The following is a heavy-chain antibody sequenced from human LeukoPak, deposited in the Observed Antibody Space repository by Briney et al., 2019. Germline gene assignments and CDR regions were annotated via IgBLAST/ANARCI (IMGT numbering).Heavy chain of an antibody. Sequence: PGGSLRLSCAASGFTFSSYSMNWVRQAPGKGLEWVSSISSSSSYIYYADSVKGRFTISRDNAKNSLYLQMNSLRAEDTAVCYCARDPNVYSYGFSGSFSSSASGWGQGTLVTVSS. D-gene: IGHD5-18*01. V-gene: IGHV3-21*01. CDR3: ARDPNVYSYGFSGSFSSSASG. CDR2: ISSSSSYI. J-gene: IGHJ4*02. CDR1: GFTFSSYS.